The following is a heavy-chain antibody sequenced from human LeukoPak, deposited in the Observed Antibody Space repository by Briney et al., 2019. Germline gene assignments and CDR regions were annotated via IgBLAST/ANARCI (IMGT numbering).Heavy chain of an antibody. Sequence: SETLSLTCTVSGGSISSGDYYWSWIRQPPGKGLEWIGYIYYSGSTYYNPSLKSRVTISVDTSKNQFSLKLSSVTAADTAVHYCARFPYYYDSSGYSTLNWFDPWGQGTLVTVSS. CDR3: ARFPYYYDSSGYSTLNWFDP. D-gene: IGHD3-22*01. CDR2: IYYSGST. CDR1: GGSISSGDYY. V-gene: IGHV4-30-4*08. J-gene: IGHJ5*02.